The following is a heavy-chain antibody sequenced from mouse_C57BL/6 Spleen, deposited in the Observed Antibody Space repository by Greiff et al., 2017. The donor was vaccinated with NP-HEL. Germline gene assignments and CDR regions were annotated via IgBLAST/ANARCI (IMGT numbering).Heavy chain of an antibody. CDR2: IYPGDGDT. J-gene: IGHJ3*01. CDR1: GYAFSSSW. V-gene: IGHV1-82*01. D-gene: IGHD1-1*01. CDR3: ARPKDYYGSSYLPFAY. Sequence: VQLQQSGPELVKPGASVKISCKASGYAFSSSWVNWVKQRPGKGLEWIGRIYPGDGDTNYNGKFKGKATLTADKSSSTAYMQLSSLTSEDSAVYFCARPKDYYGSSYLPFAYWGQGTLVTVSA.